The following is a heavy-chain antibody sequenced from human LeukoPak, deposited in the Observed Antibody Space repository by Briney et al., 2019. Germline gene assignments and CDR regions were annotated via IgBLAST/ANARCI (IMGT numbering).Heavy chain of an antibody. Sequence: SETLSLTCAVYGGSFSGYYWSWIRQPPGKGLEWIGEINHSGSTNYNPSLKSRVTISVDTSKNQFSLKLSSVTAADTAVYYCARRGWFGTGAWGQGTLVTVSS. D-gene: IGHD3-16*01. V-gene: IGHV4-34*01. CDR3: ARRGWFGTGA. J-gene: IGHJ5*02. CDR1: GGSFSGYY. CDR2: INHSGST.